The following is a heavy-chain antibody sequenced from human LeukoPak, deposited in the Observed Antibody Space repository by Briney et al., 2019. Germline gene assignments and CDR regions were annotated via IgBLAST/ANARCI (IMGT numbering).Heavy chain of an antibody. V-gene: IGHV4-38-2*01. CDR1: GYSISNGYY. D-gene: IGHD2-2*02. CDR2: IYHSGSS. J-gene: IGHJ3*01. CDR3: ARRIVVVPDAIRVGDAFDV. Sequence: SETLYLTCVVSGYSISNGYYWGWIRQPPGKGLEWIGSIYHSGSSYYNPSLKSRVTISVDTSKNQFSLKLSSVTAADTAVYYCARRIVVVPDAIRVGDAFDVWGQGTKVTVSP.